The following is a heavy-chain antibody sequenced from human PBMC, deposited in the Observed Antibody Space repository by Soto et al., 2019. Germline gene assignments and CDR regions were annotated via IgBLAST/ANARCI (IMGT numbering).Heavy chain of an antibody. CDR2: LKSKTDGGRT. J-gene: IGHJ4*02. D-gene: IGHD1-1*01. Sequence: EVQLVESGGGLVKPGGSLRLSCAASGFTFSNAWMNWVRQAPGKGLEWVGRLKSKTDGGRTDYAAPVKGRFTISRDDSKNTLYLQMNSLKTEDTAVYYCTTDRVELALSFDYWGQGTLVTVSS. V-gene: IGHV3-15*07. CDR3: TTDRVELALSFDY. CDR1: GFTFSNAW.